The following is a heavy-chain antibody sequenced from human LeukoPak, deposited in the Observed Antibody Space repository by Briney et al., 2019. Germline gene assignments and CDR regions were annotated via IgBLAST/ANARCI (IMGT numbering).Heavy chain of an antibody. CDR3: ARGSSGSHTLDD. CDR2: IFLRIRSP. J-gene: IGHJ4*02. Sequence: SVKVSCTSSVGTFSNSGFTGVRQSPGQGLEWMGVIFLRIRSPPYAQRFQDRMTITADRSANITYLDLTGLTSDDTAVYYCARGSSGSHTLDDWGQGTLVVVSS. D-gene: IGHD6-19*01. V-gene: IGHV1-69*06. CDR1: VGTFSNSG.